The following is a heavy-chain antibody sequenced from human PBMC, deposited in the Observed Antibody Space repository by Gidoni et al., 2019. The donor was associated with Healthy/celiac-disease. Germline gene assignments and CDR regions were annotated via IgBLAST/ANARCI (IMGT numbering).Heavy chain of an antibody. Sequence: QLQLQASGPGLVNPSATLSLTCTVSGGSISSSSYYWGWIRQPPGKGLEWTGSIYYSGSTYYNPSLKSRVTISVDTSKNQFSRKLSSVTAADTAVYYCARYGDYVGYWGQGTLVTVAS. CDR1: GGSISSSSYY. D-gene: IGHD4-17*01. V-gene: IGHV4-39*01. J-gene: IGHJ4*02. CDR3: ARYGDYVGY. CDR2: IYYSGST.